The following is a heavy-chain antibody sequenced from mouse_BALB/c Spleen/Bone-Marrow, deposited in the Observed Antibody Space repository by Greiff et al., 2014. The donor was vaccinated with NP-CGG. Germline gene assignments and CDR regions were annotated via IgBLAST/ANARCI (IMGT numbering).Heavy chain of an antibody. CDR1: GYAFSYYL. CDR3: ARRPWFAY. J-gene: IGHJ3*01. Sequence: QVQLQQSGAEQVRPGTSVKVSCKTAGYAFSYYLIDWIKQGPGQRPGQGLEWIGVINPGTGGTNYNEKFKGRATLTADNSSSTAYMQLSSLTSDDSAVYFCARRPWFAYWGQGTLVTVSA. CDR2: INPGTGGT. V-gene: IGHV1-54*01.